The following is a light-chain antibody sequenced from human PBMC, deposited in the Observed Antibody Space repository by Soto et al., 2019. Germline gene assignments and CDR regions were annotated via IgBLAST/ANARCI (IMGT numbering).Light chain of an antibody. CDR3: SSYTTTSTWV. J-gene: IGLJ3*02. CDR1: SSDIGGFNY. CDR2: EVS. V-gene: IGLV2-14*01. Sequence: QSVLTQPASVSGSPGQSITISCTGTSSDIGGFNYVSWYQQHPGKTPQLIIYEVSNRPSGVSNRFSASKSANTASLTISGLQAEDEADYFCSSYTTTSTWVFGGGTKVTVL.